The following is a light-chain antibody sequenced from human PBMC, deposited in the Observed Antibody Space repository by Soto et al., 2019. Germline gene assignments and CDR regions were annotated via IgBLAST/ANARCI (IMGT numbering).Light chain of an antibody. Sequence: EIVLTQCPGTLSSSPGERATLSCRASQTVTSNYLAWYQQKPGQAPRLLFFGASIRATGLPDRFSGGGSGTDFTLTISRLEPEDFAVYYCQQYGSSPGTFGQGTKVDIK. V-gene: IGKV3-20*01. CDR2: GAS. CDR3: QQYGSSPGT. J-gene: IGKJ1*01. CDR1: QTVTSNY.